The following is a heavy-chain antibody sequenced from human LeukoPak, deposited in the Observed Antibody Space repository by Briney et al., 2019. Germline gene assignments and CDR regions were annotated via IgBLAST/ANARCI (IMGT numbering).Heavy chain of an antibody. Sequence: SETLSLTCIVSGGSILTYSWNWTRQSPGKGLEWIGYIPHTGTTSYRSSLKSRVTISVDSSKNQFSLRLSSVTAADTATYYCAAWGVDYGGNFDYSDYWGQGILVTVSS. V-gene: IGHV4-59*12. CDR3: AAWGVDYGGNFDYSDY. CDR1: GGSILTYS. D-gene: IGHD4-23*01. CDR2: IPHTGTT. J-gene: IGHJ4*02.